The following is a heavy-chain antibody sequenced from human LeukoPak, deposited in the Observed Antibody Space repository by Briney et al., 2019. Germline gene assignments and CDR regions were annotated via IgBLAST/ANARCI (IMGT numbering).Heavy chain of an antibody. CDR1: GFAFSAYW. D-gene: IGHD3-16*01. V-gene: IGHV3-74*01. CDR2: INEDATTI. CDR3: VRDLDFVWTPGDDFDF. Sequence: GGSLRLSCAASGFAFSAYWMHWVRQAPGKGLEWVARINEDATTISYADSVKGRFIISRDNTKKSLYLQMNNLSAEDTAVYYCVRDLDFVWTPGDDFDFWGQGTLVIVSS. J-gene: IGHJ4*02.